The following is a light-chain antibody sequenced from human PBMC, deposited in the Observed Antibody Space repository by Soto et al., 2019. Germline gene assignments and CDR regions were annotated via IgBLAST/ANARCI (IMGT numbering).Light chain of an antibody. J-gene: IGLJ1*01. Sequence: QSALTQPPSASGSPGQSVTISCTATSSDVGGYNYVSWYQQHPGKAPKLMIYEVSKRPSGVPDRFSGSKSGNTASLTVSGLQAEDEADYYCSSYAGSNGYVFGTGTKLTVL. CDR2: EVS. CDR3: SSYAGSNGYV. CDR1: SSDVGGYNY. V-gene: IGLV2-8*01.